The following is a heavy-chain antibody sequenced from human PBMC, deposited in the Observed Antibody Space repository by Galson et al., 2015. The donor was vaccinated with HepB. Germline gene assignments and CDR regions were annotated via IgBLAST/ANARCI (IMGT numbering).Heavy chain of an antibody. CDR3: SSGNYDGGSDH. J-gene: IGHJ4*02. Sequence: ASGLSFRDLAMSWFRQAPGKGLGWLGFIRSTTNGGTTLYAASVKGRFTISRDDSKSISYLQMNSLKTYDTAVYFCSSGNYDGGSDHWGQGTLVTVSS. CDR1: GLSFRDLA. V-gene: IGHV3-49*03. CDR2: IRSTTNGGTT. D-gene: IGHD1-7*01.